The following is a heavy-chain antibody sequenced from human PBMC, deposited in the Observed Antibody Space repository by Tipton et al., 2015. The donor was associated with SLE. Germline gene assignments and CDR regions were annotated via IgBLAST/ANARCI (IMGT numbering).Heavy chain of an antibody. CDR3: ARRALTWAYYYYMDV. J-gene: IGHJ6*03. CDR1: GFTFRTYA. V-gene: IGHV3-33*08. Sequence: RSLRLSCAASGFTFRTYAMHWVRQAPGKGLEWVAVIWYDGSNKYYADSVKGRFTISRDNSKNTLYLQMNSLRAEDTAVYYCARRALTWAYYYYMDVWGKGTTVTVSS. D-gene: IGHD1-14*01. CDR2: IWYDGSNK.